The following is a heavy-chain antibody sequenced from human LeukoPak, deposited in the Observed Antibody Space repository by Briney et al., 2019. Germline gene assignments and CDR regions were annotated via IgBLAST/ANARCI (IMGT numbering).Heavy chain of an antibody. J-gene: IGHJ4*02. Sequence: GGSLRLSCAASGFTFSSYWMHWVRQAPGKGLVWVSRVNTDGSYTTYADSVKGRFTISRDNAKNTLYLQMNSLRAEDTAVYYRASIGIAVADTFDYWGQGTLVTVSS. CDR1: GFTFSSYW. CDR2: VNTDGSYT. D-gene: IGHD6-19*01. V-gene: IGHV3-74*01. CDR3: ASIGIAVADTFDY.